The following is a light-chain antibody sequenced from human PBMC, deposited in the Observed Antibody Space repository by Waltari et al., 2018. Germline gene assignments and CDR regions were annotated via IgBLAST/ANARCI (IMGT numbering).Light chain of an antibody. V-gene: IGLV2-14*01. J-gene: IGLJ3*02. CDR1: SSDVGFYNY. CDR2: DVS. CDR3: NSYAGSSSWV. Sequence: QSALTQPASVSGSPGQSITISCTGTSSDVGFYNYVSWYQQHPGKAPKLIIYDVSERPSWSSYRFSGSKSGNPASLTISGLQAEDESDYYCNSYAGSSSWVFGGGTTLTVL.